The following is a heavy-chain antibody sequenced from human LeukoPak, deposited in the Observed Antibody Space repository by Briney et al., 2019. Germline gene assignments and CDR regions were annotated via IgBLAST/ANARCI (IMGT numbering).Heavy chain of an antibody. Sequence: GGSLRLSCAASGFTFSSYSMNWVRQAPGKGLEWVGRIKSKTDGGTTDYAAPVKGRYTISRDDSKNTLYLQMNSLKTEDTAVYYCTTDLDGEFDPWGQGTLVTVSS. CDR1: GFTFSSYS. CDR2: IKSKTDGGTT. CDR3: TTDLDGEFDP. D-gene: IGHD3/OR15-3a*01. V-gene: IGHV3-15*01. J-gene: IGHJ5*02.